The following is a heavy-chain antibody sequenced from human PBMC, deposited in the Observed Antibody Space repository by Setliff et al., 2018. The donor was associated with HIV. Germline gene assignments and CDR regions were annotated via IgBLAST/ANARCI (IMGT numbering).Heavy chain of an antibody. Sequence: SEILSLTCAVYGGSFSGYFWSWVRQSPGEGLEWIGYIYYTGSTNFNPSVESRVTISVDTSKSQFSLKLRSVTAADTAVYYCATTTVATPDPYYFDIWGQGTLVTVSS. D-gene: IGHD4-17*01. CDR2: IYYTGST. CDR1: GGSFSGYF. CDR3: ATTTVATPDPYYFDI. J-gene: IGHJ4*02. V-gene: IGHV4-59*01.